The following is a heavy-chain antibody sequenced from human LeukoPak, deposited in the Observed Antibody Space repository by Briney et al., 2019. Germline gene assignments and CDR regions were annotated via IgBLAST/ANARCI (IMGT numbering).Heavy chain of an antibody. J-gene: IGHJ4*02. V-gene: IGHV5-51*01. Sequence: GESLKISCKGSGYNFTSYWIAWVRQMPGKGLEWMGIIYPDDSDARYSPSFQGQVTFSADKSISTAYVQWSSLKASDTAMYYCARHRAGKDSSGYYFTYFDYWGQGTLVTVSS. D-gene: IGHD3-22*01. CDR2: IYPDDSDA. CDR3: ARHRAGKDSSGYYFTYFDY. CDR1: GYNFTSYW.